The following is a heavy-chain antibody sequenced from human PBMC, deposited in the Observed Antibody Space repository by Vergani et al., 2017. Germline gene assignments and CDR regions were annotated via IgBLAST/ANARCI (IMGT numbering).Heavy chain of an antibody. J-gene: IGHJ4*02. CDR1: GGSISSSSYY. D-gene: IGHD2-15*01. CDR3: ARERNIVVVVAEVDDTVFDY. CDR2: IYYSEST. Sequence: QLQLQESGPGLVKPSETLSITCTVSGGSISSSSYYWGWIRQPPGKGLEWIGYIYYSESTYYNPSLKCRVTISVDTSKNEFSLKLSCVTAADTAVYYCARERNIVVVVAEVDDTVFDYWGQGTLVTVSS. V-gene: IGHV4-39*07.